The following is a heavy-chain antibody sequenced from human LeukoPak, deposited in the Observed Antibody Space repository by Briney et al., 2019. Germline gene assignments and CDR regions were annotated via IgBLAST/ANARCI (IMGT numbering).Heavy chain of an antibody. V-gene: IGHV3-21*01. CDR3: ARDLTVGATVRYFDY. CDR2: ISSSSSYI. Sequence: GGSLRLSCAASGFTFSSYSMNWVRQAPGKGLEWVSSISSSSSYIYYADSVKGQFTISRDNAKNSLYLQMNSLRAEDTAVYYCARDLTVGATVRYFDYWGQGTLVTVSS. CDR1: GFTFSSYS. J-gene: IGHJ4*02. D-gene: IGHD1-26*01.